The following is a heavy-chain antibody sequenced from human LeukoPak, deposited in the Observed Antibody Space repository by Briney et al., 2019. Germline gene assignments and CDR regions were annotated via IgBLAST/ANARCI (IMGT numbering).Heavy chain of an antibody. CDR2: INPSGGGT. Sequence: ASVKVSCKASGYTFTSCYMHWVRQGPGQGLEWMGIINPSGGGTSYAQKFQGRVTMTRDTSTSTVYMELSSLRSEDTAVYYCARDRAVAGTLVDYWGQGTLVTVSS. CDR3: ARDRAVAGTLVDY. D-gene: IGHD6-19*01. V-gene: IGHV1-46*01. J-gene: IGHJ4*02. CDR1: GYTFTSCY.